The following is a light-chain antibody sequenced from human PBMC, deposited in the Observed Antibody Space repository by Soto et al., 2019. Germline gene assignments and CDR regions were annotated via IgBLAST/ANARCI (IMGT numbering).Light chain of an antibody. J-gene: IGKJ4*01. V-gene: IGKV1-33*01. CDR3: QEYDDLPLT. Sequence: DIQMTQSPSSLSASVGDRVTITCQASQDITNYLSWYQQKPGKAPNLLIYDASNLEIGVPSRFSGRGSGTDFSLTISSLQPEYIATYFCQEYDDLPLTFGGGTKVEVK. CDR2: DAS. CDR1: QDITNY.